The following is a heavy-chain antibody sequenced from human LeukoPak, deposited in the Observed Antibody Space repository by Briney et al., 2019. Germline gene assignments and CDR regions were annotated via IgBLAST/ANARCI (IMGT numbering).Heavy chain of an antibody. CDR3: ARDGDSCTSTSCYYPLDY. V-gene: IGHV1-24*01. CDR1: GYSLSEIS. J-gene: IGHJ4*02. D-gene: IGHD2-2*01. Sequence: ASMKVSCKVTGYSLSEISLHWVRQTPGKGLQWMGGFDPDSGKTLYAQNFQGRVTMTTDTSTSTAYMELRSLRSDDTAVYYCARDGDSCTSTSCYYPLDYWGQGTLVTVSS. CDR2: FDPDSGKT.